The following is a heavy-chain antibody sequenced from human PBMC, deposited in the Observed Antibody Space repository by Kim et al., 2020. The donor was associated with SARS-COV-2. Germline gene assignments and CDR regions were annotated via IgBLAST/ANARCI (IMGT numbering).Heavy chain of an antibody. V-gene: IGHV3-7*01. CDR2: IKQDGSEK. D-gene: IGHD6-19*01. J-gene: IGHJ4*02. CDR3: ARDLGEQWFDY. Sequence: GGSLRLSCAASGFTFSSYWMSWVRQAPGKGLEWVANIKQDGSEKYYVDSVKGRFTISRDNAKNSLYLQMNSLRAEDTAVYYFARDLGEQWFDYWGQGTLVTVSS. CDR1: GFTFSSYW.